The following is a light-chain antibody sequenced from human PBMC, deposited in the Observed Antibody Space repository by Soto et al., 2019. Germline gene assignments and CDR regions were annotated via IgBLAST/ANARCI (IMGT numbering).Light chain of an antibody. V-gene: IGLV1-40*01. J-gene: IGLJ3*02. Sequence: QSVLTQPPSVSGAPGQRVTISCTGTRPNTGAGYDVHWYQQHPGTAPKYLIYSNSNRPSGVPDRFSGSKSGTSASLAISGLQAEDEADYFCQSFDTSLRGWVFGGGTKLTVL. CDR3: QSFDTSLRGWV. CDR2: SNS. CDR1: RPNTGAGYD.